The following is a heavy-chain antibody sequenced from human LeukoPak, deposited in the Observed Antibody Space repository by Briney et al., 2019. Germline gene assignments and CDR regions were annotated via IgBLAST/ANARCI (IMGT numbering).Heavy chain of an antibody. D-gene: IGHD1-26*01. J-gene: IGHJ3*02. V-gene: IGHV4-4*07. CDR3: ARDAAWAGASWRGGANDAFDI. Sequence: SETLSLTCTVSGVSISSYYWTWIRQSAGKGLEWIGRIYTSGSTYYNPSLKSRVSMSVDTSKNQFSLKLSSVTAADTAVYYCARDAAWAGASWRGGANDAFDIWGQGTMVTVSS. CDR1: GVSISSYY. CDR2: IYTSGST.